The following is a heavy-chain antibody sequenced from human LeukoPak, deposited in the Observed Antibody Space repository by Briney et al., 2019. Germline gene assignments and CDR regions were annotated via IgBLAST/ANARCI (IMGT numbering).Heavy chain of an antibody. J-gene: IGHJ4*02. CDR2: ISSSSSTI. CDR1: GFTFSSYS. Sequence: QSGGSLRLSCAASGFTFSSYSMNWVRQAPGKGLEWVSYISSSSSTIYYADSVKGRFTISRDNSKNTLYLQMNSLRAEGTAVYYCAKDSGGVDSSSWFSFDYWGQGTLVTVSS. D-gene: IGHD6-13*01. V-gene: IGHV3-48*01. CDR3: AKDSGGVDSSSWFSFDY.